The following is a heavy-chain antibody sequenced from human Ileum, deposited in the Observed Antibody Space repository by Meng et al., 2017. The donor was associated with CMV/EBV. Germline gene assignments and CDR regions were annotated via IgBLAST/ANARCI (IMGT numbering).Heavy chain of an antibody. CDR1: GFTFSSYA. CDR3: ARDLLSTYAGGYSYGYVMDV. D-gene: IGHD5-18*01. Sequence: GESLKISCAASGFTFSSYAMHWVRQAPGKELEWVAVISYDGSNKYYADSVKGRFTISRDNSKNTLYLQMNSLRAEDTAVYYCARDLLSTYAGGYSYGYVMDVWGQGTTVTVSS. V-gene: IGHV3-30-3*01. J-gene: IGHJ6*02. CDR2: ISYDGSNK.